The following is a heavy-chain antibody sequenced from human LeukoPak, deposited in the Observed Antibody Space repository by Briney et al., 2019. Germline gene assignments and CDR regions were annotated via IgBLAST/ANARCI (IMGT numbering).Heavy chain of an antibody. CDR2: ISSNGGST. V-gene: IGHV3-64*01. D-gene: IGHD1-1*01. J-gene: IGHJ4*02. CDR1: GFTFSSYA. CDR3: ARKLELDY. Sequence: PGGSLRLSCAASGFTFSSYAMHWVRQAPGKGLEYVSAISSNGGSTYYANSVKGRFTISRDNSKNTLYLQMGSLRAEDMAVYYCARKLELDYWGQGTLVTVSS.